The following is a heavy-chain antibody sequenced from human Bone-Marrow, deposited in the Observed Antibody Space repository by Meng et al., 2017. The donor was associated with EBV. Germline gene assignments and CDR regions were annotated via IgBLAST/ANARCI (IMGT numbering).Heavy chain of an antibody. CDR2: INTNTGKS. Sequence: QVQLVQSGSELKKPGASVKISCKASGYTFSSQAMNWVRQAPGQGLEWMGWINTNTGKSTFAQGFTGRFVFSLDTSVSTAYLQISSLKTEDTAVYYCARGGGLPFTTAMDQWGQGTLVTVSS. J-gene: IGHJ4*02. V-gene: IGHV7-4-1*02. CDR3: ARGGGLPFTTAMDQ. D-gene: IGHD3-16*01. CDR1: GYTFSSQA.